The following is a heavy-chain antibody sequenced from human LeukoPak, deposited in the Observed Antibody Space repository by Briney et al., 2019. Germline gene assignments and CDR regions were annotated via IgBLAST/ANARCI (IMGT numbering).Heavy chain of an antibody. V-gene: IGHV1-8*01. CDR1: GYTFTSYD. CDR3: ARGRPSLYYYDSSGYYSDY. CDR2: MNPNSGNT. D-gene: IGHD3-22*01. Sequence: ASVKVSCKASGYTFTSYDINWVRQATGQGLEWMGWMNPNSGNTGYAQKFQGRVTMTRNTSISTAYMELSSLRSEDTAVYYCARGRPSLYYYDSSGYYSDYWGQGTLVTVPS. J-gene: IGHJ4*02.